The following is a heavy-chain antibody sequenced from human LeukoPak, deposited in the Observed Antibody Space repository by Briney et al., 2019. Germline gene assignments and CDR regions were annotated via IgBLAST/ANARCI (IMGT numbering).Heavy chain of an antibody. Sequence: GSLRLSCAASGFTFSSYAMSWVRQAPGKGLEWIGEINHSGSTNYNPSLKSRVTISVDTSKNQFSLKLSSVTAADTAVYYCARVGWAVNWFDPWGQGTLVTVSS. V-gene: IGHV4-34*01. J-gene: IGHJ5*02. CDR3: ARVGWAVNWFDP. D-gene: IGHD6-19*01. CDR1: GFTFSSYA. CDR2: INHSGST.